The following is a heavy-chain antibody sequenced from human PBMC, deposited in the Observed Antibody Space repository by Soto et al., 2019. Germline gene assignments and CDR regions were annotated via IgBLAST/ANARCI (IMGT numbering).Heavy chain of an antibody. CDR1: GFTFSSYG. J-gene: IGHJ4*02. CDR2: ISYDATKK. CDR3: ANEPGEQPHSPSSID. D-gene: IGHD3-10*01. Sequence: PGGSLRLSCTASGFTFSSYGMHWVRQAPGKGLEWVAVISYDATKKFYAESVKGRFTISRDNSKNMLYLQMNSLRAEDTAVYYCANEPGEQPHSPSSIDWGQGTLVTVSS. V-gene: IGHV3-30*18.